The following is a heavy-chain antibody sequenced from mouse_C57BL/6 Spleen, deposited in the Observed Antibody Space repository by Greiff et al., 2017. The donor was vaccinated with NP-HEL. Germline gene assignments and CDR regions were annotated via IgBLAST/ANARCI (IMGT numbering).Heavy chain of an antibody. CDR1: GYTFTSYW. J-gene: IGHJ1*03. V-gene: IGHV1-64*01. D-gene: IGHD2-5*01. CDR2: IHPNSGST. Sequence: QVQLQQPGAELVKPGASVKLSCKASGYTFTSYWMHWVKQRPGQGLEWIGMIHPNSGSTNYNEKFKSKATLTVDKSSSTAYMQLSSLTSEDSAAYYCARPYYSNYAYFDVWGTGTTVTVSS. CDR3: ARPYYSNYAYFDV.